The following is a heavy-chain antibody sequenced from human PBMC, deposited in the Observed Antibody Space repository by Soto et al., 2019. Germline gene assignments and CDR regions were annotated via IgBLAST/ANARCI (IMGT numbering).Heavy chain of an antibody. CDR3: ARQRGSYPGADAFDI. Sequence: SETLSLTCTVPGGSISSYYWSWIRQPPGKGLEWIGYIYYSGSTNYNPSLKSRVTISVDTSKNQFSLKLSSVTAADTAVYYCARQRGSYPGADAFDIWGQGTMVTVSS. J-gene: IGHJ3*02. V-gene: IGHV4-59*08. CDR1: GGSISSYY. D-gene: IGHD1-26*01. CDR2: IYYSGST.